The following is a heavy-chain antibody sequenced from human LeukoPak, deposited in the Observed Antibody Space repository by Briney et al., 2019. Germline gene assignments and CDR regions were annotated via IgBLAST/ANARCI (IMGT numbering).Heavy chain of an antibody. J-gene: IGHJ4*02. Sequence: GRSLRLSCAASGFTFSSYGMHWVRQAPGKGLEWVAVISYDGSNKYYADSVKGRFTISRDNSKNTLYLQMNSLRAEDTAVYYCAREAAVYYDILTGPGPDYWGQGTLVTVSS. V-gene: IGHV3-30*03. CDR2: ISYDGSNK. CDR3: AREAAVYYDILTGPGPDY. D-gene: IGHD3-9*01. CDR1: GFTFSSYG.